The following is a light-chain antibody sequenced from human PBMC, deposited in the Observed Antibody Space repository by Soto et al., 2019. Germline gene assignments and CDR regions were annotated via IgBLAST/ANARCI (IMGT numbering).Light chain of an antibody. Sequence: QSVLTQPDSVSGSPGQSITISCTGTSSDVGTYNLVSWYQQHPGKAPKLMIYEVSNRPSGVSNRFSGSKSGNTASLTISGLQAEDEADYYCCSYVGSSIYVFGPGTKVTVL. CDR3: CSYVGSSIYV. J-gene: IGLJ1*01. V-gene: IGLV2-23*02. CDR2: EVS. CDR1: SSDVGTYNL.